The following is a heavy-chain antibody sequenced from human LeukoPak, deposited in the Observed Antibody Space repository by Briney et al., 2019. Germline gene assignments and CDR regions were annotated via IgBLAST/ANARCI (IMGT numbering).Heavy chain of an antibody. Sequence: SETLSLTCTVSGGSISSYYWSWIRQPAGKGLEWIGRIYTSGSTNYNPSLKSRVSMSVDTSKNQFSLKLSSVTAADTAVYYCASRLLWFGGNAFDIWGQGTMVTVSS. V-gene: IGHV4-4*07. D-gene: IGHD3-10*01. CDR3: ASRLLWFGGNAFDI. CDR2: IYTSGST. J-gene: IGHJ3*02. CDR1: GGSISSYY.